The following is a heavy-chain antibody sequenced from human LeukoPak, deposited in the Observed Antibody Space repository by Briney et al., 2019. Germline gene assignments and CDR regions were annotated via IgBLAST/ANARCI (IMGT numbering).Heavy chain of an antibody. J-gene: IGHJ6*02. Sequence: SETLSLTCAVYGGSFSGYYWSWIRQPPGKGLEWIGEINHSGSTNYNPSLKSRLTISVDTSKNQFSLKLSSVTAADTAVYYCARGRLVATMHSYYYGLDVWGQGTTVTVSS. CDR2: INHSGST. CDR1: GGSFSGYY. D-gene: IGHD5-12*01. V-gene: IGHV4-34*01. CDR3: ARGRLVATMHSYYYGLDV.